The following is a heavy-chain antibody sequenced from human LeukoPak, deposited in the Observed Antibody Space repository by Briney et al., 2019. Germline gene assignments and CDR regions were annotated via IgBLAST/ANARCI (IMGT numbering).Heavy chain of an antibody. CDR3: ARDTITGNWFDP. CDR1: GATFSSYT. V-gene: IGHV1-69*04. D-gene: IGHD1-14*01. Sequence: ASVKVSCKASGATFSSYTISWVRQAPGQGLEWMGRIIPILGIANYAQKFQGRVTITADKSTSTAYMELSSLRSEDTAVYYCARDTITGNWFDPWGQGTLVTVSS. J-gene: IGHJ5*02. CDR2: IIPILGIA.